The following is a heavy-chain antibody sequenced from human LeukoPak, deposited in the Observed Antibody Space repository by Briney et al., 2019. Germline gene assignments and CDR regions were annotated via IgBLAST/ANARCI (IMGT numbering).Heavy chain of an antibody. D-gene: IGHD3-3*01. Sequence: GGSLRLSCAASGFTFSNAWMSWVRQAPGKGLEWVGRTKSKTDGGTTDYAAPVKGRFTISRDDSKNTLYLQMNSLKTEDTAVYYCTTGYDFWSGYPDLDYWGQGTLVTVSS. CDR1: GFTFSNAW. CDR3: TTGYDFWSGYPDLDY. CDR2: TKSKTDGGTT. J-gene: IGHJ4*02. V-gene: IGHV3-15*01.